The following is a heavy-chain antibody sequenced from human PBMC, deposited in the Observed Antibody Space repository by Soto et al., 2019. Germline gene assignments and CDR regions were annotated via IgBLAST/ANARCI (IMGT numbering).Heavy chain of an antibody. V-gene: IGHV5-51*01. D-gene: IGHD2-2*02. CDR3: ARQGYCSSTACYTVDY. CDR2: IYPGDSNT. CDR1: GYSFTSYW. Sequence: GESLKNSWKGSGYSFTSYWIGWMRKMPGKGLEWMGIIYPGDSNTRYSPSFQGQVTISADKSISTAYLQWSSLKASDTAMYYCARQGYCSSTACYTVDYWGQGTLVTVSS. J-gene: IGHJ4*02.